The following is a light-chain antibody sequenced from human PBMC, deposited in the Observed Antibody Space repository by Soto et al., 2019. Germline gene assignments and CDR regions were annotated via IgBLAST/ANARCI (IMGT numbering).Light chain of an antibody. CDR2: KAS. J-gene: IGKJ1*01. V-gene: IGKV1-5*03. CDR3: QHYNSYSEA. Sequence: DIQMTQSPSTLSGSVGDGVTITCRASQTISSWLAWYQQKPGKAPKLLIYKASTLKSGVPSRFSGSGSVTEFTLTISSLQPDDFATYYCQHYNSYSEAFVQGTKVDIK. CDR1: QTISSW.